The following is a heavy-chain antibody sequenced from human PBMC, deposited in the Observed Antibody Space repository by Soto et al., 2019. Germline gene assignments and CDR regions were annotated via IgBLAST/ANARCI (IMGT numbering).Heavy chain of an antibody. Sequence: VASVKVSCKASGYTFSNYHINWVRQAPGQGPEWMGWMSPNSGDTGYAQNFQARVTMTRDTSTSTAYMELSSLTSADTAMYYCARGVDAGVDYWGQGTLVTASS. CDR3: ARGVDAGVDY. J-gene: IGHJ4*02. CDR1: GYTFSNYH. CDR2: MSPNSGDT. D-gene: IGHD1-26*01. V-gene: IGHV1-8*01.